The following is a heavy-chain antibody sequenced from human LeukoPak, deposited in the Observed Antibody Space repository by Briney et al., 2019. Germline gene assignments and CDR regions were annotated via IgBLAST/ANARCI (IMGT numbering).Heavy chain of an antibody. CDR3: VRDSKAAADAYYVDY. J-gene: IGHJ4*02. Sequence: GESLRISCKPSGYTFTTHWIAWVGQMPGKGLEGMGKSVPSDSYTNYSPSCQGHIVITADKSTSTAYLQWIRRKTSDTAMYYCVRDSKAAADAYYVDYWGQGTLVTVSS. CDR1: GYTFTTHW. CDR2: SVPSDSYT. D-gene: IGHD6-13*01. V-gene: IGHV5-10-1*01.